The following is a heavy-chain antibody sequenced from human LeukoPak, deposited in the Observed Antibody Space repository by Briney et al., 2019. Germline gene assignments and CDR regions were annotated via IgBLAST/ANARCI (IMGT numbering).Heavy chain of an antibody. V-gene: IGHV1-69*06. CDR1: GGTFSSYA. CDR3: ARDNGWQYCSGGSCYLLDY. CDR2: IIPIFGTA. D-gene: IGHD2-15*01. Sequence: SVKVSCKASGGTFSSYAISWVRQAPGQGLEWMGGIIPIFGTANYAQKFQGRVTITADKSTSTAYMELSSLRSEDTAVYYCARDNGWQYCSGGSCYLLDYWGQGILVTVSS. J-gene: IGHJ4*02.